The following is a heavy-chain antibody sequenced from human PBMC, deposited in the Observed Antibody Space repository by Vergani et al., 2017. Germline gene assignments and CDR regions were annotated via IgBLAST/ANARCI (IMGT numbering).Heavy chain of an antibody. CDR3: ARPXGAQQLVRGVANHDAFDI. CDR2: IYYSGST. J-gene: IGHJ3*02. CDR1: GGSISSSSYY. V-gene: IGHV4-39*07. Sequence: QLQLQESGPGLVKPSETLSLTCTVSGGSISSSSYYWGWIRQPPGKGLEWIGSIYYSGSTYYNPSLKSRVTISVDTSKNQFSLKLSSVTAADTAVYYCARPXGAQQLVRGVANHDAFDIWGRGTMVTVSS. D-gene: IGHD6-13*01.